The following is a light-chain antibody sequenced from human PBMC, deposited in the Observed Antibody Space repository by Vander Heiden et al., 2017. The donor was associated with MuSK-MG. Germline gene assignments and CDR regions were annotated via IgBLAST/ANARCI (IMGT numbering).Light chain of an antibody. CDR2: RDS. V-gene: IGLV3-9*01. J-gene: IGLJ2*01. CDR3: PVWNSRTAV. CDR1: NMGSKN. Sequence: SYELTPPLPVSVALGQTARITCGGNNMGSKNVHWYQQKPGQALVRVSYRDSNRPSGIPELFCGSNWATKALPNSSRAQAGEDAYYYCPVWNSRTAVFGGGTKLTVL.